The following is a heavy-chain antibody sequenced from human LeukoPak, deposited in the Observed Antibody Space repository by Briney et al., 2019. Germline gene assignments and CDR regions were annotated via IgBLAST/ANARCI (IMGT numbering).Heavy chain of an antibody. CDR1: GYTFTKYY. CDR3: ATDTNPTYYYDSSGLGSFDY. CDR2: INTSGGST. J-gene: IGHJ4*02. D-gene: IGHD3-22*01. Sequence: EASVTVSFTASGYTFTKYYMHWVRQAPGQGGEWMGIINTSGGSTSYAQKFQGRVTITRYTSTSTVYMQLSSLRSEDTAVYYCATDTNPTYYYDSSGLGSFDYWGQGTLVTVSS. V-gene: IGHV1-46*01.